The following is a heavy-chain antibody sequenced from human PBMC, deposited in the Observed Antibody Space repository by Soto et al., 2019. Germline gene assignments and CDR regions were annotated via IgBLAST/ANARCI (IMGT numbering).Heavy chain of an antibody. D-gene: IGHD2-15*01. CDR1: GFTFSSYA. V-gene: IGHV3-23*01. J-gene: IGHJ3*02. Sequence: GGSLRLSCAASGFTFSSYAMSWVRQAPGKGLEWVSAISGSGGSTYYADSVKGRFTISRDNSKNTRYLQKNSLRAEDRAVYYCAKDQADIGDAFDIWGQGTMVTVSS. CDR2: ISGSGGST. CDR3: AKDQADIGDAFDI.